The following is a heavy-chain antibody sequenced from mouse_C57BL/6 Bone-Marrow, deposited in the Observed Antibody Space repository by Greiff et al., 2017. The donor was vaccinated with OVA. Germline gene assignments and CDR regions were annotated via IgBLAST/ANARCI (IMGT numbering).Heavy chain of an antibody. V-gene: IGHV1-15*01. CDR3: TPTLYYSM. Sequence: VQLQQSGAELVRPGASVTLFCKASGYTFTDYEMHWVKQTPVHGLEWIGAIDPETGGTAYNQKFKGKAILTADKSSSTAYMELRSLTSEDSAVYYCTPTLYYSMRGQGTSVTVSS. J-gene: IGHJ4*01. CDR2: IDPETGGT. CDR1: GYTFTDYE. D-gene: IGHD2-1*01.